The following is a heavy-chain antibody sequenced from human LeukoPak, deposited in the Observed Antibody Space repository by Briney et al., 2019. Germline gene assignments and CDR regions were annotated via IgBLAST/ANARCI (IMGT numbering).Heavy chain of an antibody. CDR1: GGSFSGYY. D-gene: IGHD3-10*01. CDR3: ARESYYYGSGSYTH. J-gene: IGHJ4*02. CDR2: INHSGST. Sequence: SETLSLTCAVYGGSFSGYYWSWIRQPPGKGLEWIGGINHSGSTNYNPSLKSRVTISVDTSKNQFSLKLSSVTAADTAVYYCARESYYYGSGSYTHWGQGTLVTVSS. V-gene: IGHV4-34*01.